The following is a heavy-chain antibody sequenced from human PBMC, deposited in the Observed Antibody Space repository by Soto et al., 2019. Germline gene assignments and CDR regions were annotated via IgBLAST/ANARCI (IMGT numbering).Heavy chain of an antibody. V-gene: IGHV3-11*06. CDR3: ARTYCGGDCYPTPRYYGTDV. J-gene: IGHJ6*02. CDR2: ISSSGSYT. CDR1: GFTLSDYY. D-gene: IGHD2-21*02. Sequence: PGGSLRLSCAGSGFTLSDYYMSWIRQAPGKGLEWVSYISSSGSYTNYADSVKGRFTISRDNAKNSLYLQMKSLRAEDTAVYYCARTYCGGDCYPTPRYYGTDVWGQGTTVTVSS.